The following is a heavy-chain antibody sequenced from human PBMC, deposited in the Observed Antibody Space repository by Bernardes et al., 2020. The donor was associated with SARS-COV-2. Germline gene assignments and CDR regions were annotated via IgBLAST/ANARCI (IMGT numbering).Heavy chain of an antibody. CDR1: GGSFSGYY. CDR2: INHSGST. J-gene: IGHJ5*02. D-gene: IGHD3-3*01. CDR3: ARGYAGPFWSGYYKYNWFDP. V-gene: IGHV4-34*01. Sequence: SETLSLTCAVYGGSFSGYYWSWIRQPPGKGLEWIGEINHSGSTNYNPSLKSRVTISVDTSKNQFSLKLSSVTAADTAVYYCARGYAGPFWSGYYKYNWFDPWGQGTLVTVSS.